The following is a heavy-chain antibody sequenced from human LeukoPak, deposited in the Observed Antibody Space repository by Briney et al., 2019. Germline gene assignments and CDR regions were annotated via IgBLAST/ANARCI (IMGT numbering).Heavy chain of an antibody. V-gene: IGHV1-69*05. CDR1: GGTFSSYA. CDR3: ASHSRYSSGWYDAHWFDP. J-gene: IGHJ5*02. Sequence: SVKVSCKASGGTFSSYAISWVRQAPGQGLEWMGGIIPIFGTANYAQKFQGRVTITTDESTSTAYMELSSLRSGDTAVYYCASHSRYSSGWYDAHWFDPWGQGTLVTVSS. CDR2: IIPIFGTA. D-gene: IGHD6-19*01.